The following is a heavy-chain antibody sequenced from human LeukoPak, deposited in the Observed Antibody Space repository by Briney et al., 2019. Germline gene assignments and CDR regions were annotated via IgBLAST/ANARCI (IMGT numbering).Heavy chain of an antibody. CDR3: ARVRRFPGRRNYYYMDV. Sequence: ASVKVSCKASGYTFTSYDINWVRQATGQGLEWMGWMNPNSGITGYAQKFQGRVTMTRNTSISTAYMELSSLRSEDTAVYYCARVRRFPGRRNYYYMDVWGKGTTVTVSS. D-gene: IGHD3-10*01. CDR1: GYTFTSYD. CDR2: MNPNSGIT. J-gene: IGHJ6*03. V-gene: IGHV1-8*01.